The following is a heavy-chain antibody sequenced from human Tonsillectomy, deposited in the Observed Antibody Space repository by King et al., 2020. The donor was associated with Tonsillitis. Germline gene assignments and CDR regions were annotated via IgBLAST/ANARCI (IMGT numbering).Heavy chain of an antibody. V-gene: IGHV3-73*01. J-gene: IGHJ4*02. CDR1: GLTFSSYA. CDR2: IRTKPNRYAT. Sequence: VQLVESGGGLVQPGGSLRLACVASGLTFSSYAMSWVRQAPGKGLDWVGRIRTKPNRYATAYAASVTGRFTISRDDSKDTAYLQMNSLKTEDTAVYYCTRFAAPEYGDYGDYWGQGTLVTVSS. CDR3: TRFAAPEYGDYGDY. D-gene: IGHD4-17*01.